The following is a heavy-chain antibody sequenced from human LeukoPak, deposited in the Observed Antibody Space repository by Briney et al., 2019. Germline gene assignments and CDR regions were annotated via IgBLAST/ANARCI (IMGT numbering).Heavy chain of an antibody. CDR2: IYYSGST. J-gene: IGHJ4*02. CDR3: ARNSCSGGSCYDNRGYFDY. CDR1: GGSISSYY. Sequence: SETLSLTCTVSGGSISSYYWSWIRHPPGKGLEWIGYIYYSGSTNYNPSLKSRVTISVDTSKNQFSLKLSSVTAADTAVYFCARNSCSGGSCYDNRGYFDYWGQGTLVTVSS. D-gene: IGHD2-15*01. V-gene: IGHV4-59*08.